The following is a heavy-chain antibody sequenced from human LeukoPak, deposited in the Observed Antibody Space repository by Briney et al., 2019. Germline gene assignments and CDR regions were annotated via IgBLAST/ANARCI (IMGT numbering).Heavy chain of an antibody. CDR2: INHSGST. V-gene: IGHV4-34*01. J-gene: IGHJ5*02. D-gene: IGHD2-2*01. Sequence: SETLSLTCAVYGGSFSGYYWSWIRQPPGKGLEWIGEINHSGSTNYNPFLKSRVTISVDTSKNQFSLKLSSVTAADTAVYYCARVRRPYCSSTSCYGRGWFDPWGQGTLVTVSS. CDR1: GGSFSGYY. CDR3: ARVRRPYCSSTSCYGRGWFDP.